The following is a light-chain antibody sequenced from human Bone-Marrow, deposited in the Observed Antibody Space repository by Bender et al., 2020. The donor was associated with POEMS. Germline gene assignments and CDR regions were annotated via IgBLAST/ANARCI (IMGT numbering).Light chain of an antibody. Sequence: QSVLPQPPSVSAAPGQKVTISCSGSNSNIGNNYVSWYQQHPGKAPRLLIYDVSNRPSGVSDRFSGSKSGTSASLAITGLQAEDEGDYYCQSYDNSLGGWVFGGGTKLTVL. J-gene: IGLJ3*02. CDR1: NSNIGNNY. CDR2: DVS. CDR3: QSYDNSLGGWV. V-gene: IGLV1-40*01.